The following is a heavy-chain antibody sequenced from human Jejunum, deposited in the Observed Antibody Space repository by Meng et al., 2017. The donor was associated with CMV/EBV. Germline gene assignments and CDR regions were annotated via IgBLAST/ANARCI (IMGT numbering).Heavy chain of an antibody. J-gene: IGHJ4*02. CDR3: ARDNDGSSHYSQFDY. D-gene: IGHD3-22*01. Sequence: FGFPLNSYGIHWVRKFTGRGLEWVAVLWYDGSRRYFADSVQGRFSISRDDSKNTVYLQMNSLRAEDTAVYYCARDNDGSSHYSQFDYWGQGTLVTVSS. CDR2: LWYDGSRR. CDR1: GFPLNSYG. V-gene: IGHV3-33*01.